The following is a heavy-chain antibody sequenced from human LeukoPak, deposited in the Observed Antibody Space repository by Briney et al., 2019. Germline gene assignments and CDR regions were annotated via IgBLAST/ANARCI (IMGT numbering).Heavy chain of an antibody. CDR1: GFIFSSYA. CDR2: ISSNGDST. CDR3: ARGHHSSGWYANDY. V-gene: IGHV3-64*01. Sequence: GRSLRLSCAASGFIFSSYAMHWVRQAPGKGLEYVSAISSNGDSTYYANSVKGRFTISRDNSKNTLYLQMGSLRAEDMAVYYCARGHHSSGWYANDYWGQGTLVTVSS. J-gene: IGHJ4*02. D-gene: IGHD6-19*01.